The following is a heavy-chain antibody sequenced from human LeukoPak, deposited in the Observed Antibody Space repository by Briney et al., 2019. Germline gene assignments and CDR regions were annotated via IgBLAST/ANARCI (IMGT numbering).Heavy chain of an antibody. CDR2: IYSGGST. CDR1: GFTVSNNY. Sequence: PGGSLRLSCAASGFTVSNNYMNWVRQAPGKGLEWVSVIYSGGSTYYADSVKGRFTISRDNSKNTLYLQMNSLRAEDTAVYYCAREHITMVRGALDYWGQGTLVTVS. J-gene: IGHJ4*02. CDR3: AREHITMVRGALDY. V-gene: IGHV3-66*01. D-gene: IGHD3-10*01.